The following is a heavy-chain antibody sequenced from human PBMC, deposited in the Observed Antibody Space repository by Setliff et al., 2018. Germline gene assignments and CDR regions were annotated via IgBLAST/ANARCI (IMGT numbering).Heavy chain of an antibody. V-gene: IGHV1-69*02. J-gene: IGHJ6*02. CDR1: GGPLNSYS. Sequence: SVKVSCKASGGPLNSYSFSWVRQAPGQGLEWMGRIIPVLDITRYSQKFQGRVTITADKSTGIIYMELTSLRSEDTAVYYCARAPGYGSGSYYKYGMDVWGQGTTVTVSS. D-gene: IGHD3-10*01. CDR2: IIPVLDIT. CDR3: ARAPGYGSGSYYKYGMDV.